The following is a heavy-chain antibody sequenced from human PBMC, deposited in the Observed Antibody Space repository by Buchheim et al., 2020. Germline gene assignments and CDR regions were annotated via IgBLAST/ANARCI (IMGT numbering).Heavy chain of an antibody. CDR3: ARDEGPITGTIGWFDP. J-gene: IGHJ5*02. CDR2: IYYSGST. Sequence: QVQLQESGPGLVKPSQTLSLTCTVSGGSISSGGYNWSWIRQHPGKGLEWIGYIYYSGSTYYNPSLKSRVTISVDTSKNQFSLKLSSVTAADTAVYYCARDEGPITGTIGWFDPWGQGTL. V-gene: IGHV4-31*03. CDR1: GGSISSGGYN. D-gene: IGHD1-7*01.